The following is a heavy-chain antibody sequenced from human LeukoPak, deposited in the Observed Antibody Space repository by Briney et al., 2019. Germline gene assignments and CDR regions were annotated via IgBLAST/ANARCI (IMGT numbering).Heavy chain of an antibody. Sequence: ETLSLTCSVSGYSISTDYYWGWIRQAPGKGLEYIGIINHRGSTNYNPSLKSRVTISPDTSKNQFSLNLSSVTAADTAVYYCARVGDTSGYFQHFDYWGQGILVTVSS. CDR3: ARVGDTSGYFQHFDY. J-gene: IGHJ4*01. CDR1: GYSISTDYY. D-gene: IGHD3-22*01. V-gene: IGHV4-38-2*02. CDR2: INHRGST.